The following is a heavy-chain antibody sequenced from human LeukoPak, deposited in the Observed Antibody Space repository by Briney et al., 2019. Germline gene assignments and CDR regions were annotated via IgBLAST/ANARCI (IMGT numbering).Heavy chain of an antibody. J-gene: IGHJ4*02. CDR2: ISGSGGST. V-gene: IGHV3-23*01. CDR3: AKDRFFDIFYSDY. D-gene: IGHD3-9*01. Sequence: GGSLRLSCAVSGLTFSRYAMSWVRQAPGKGLEWVSAISGSGGSTYYADSVKGRFTISRDNSKNTLYLQMNSLRAEDTAVYYCAKDRFFDIFYSDYWGQGTLVTVSS. CDR1: GLTFSRYA.